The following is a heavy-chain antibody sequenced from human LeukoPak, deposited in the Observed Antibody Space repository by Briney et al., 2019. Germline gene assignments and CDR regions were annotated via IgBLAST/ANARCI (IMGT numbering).Heavy chain of an antibody. Sequence: PSETLSLTCTVSGGSISSSSYYWSWIRQPPGKGLEWIGEINHSGSTNYNPSLKSRVTISVDTSKNQFSLKLSSVTAADTAVYYCARELWFGELFVWDYWGQGTLVTVSS. CDR2: INHSGST. D-gene: IGHD3-10*01. V-gene: IGHV4-39*07. CDR3: ARELWFGELFVWDY. J-gene: IGHJ4*02. CDR1: GGSISSSSYY.